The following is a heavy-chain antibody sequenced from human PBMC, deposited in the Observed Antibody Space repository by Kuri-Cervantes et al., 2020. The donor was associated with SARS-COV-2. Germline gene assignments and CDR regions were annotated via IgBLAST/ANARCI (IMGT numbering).Heavy chain of an antibody. Sequence: ASVKVSCKASGYTFTSYDINWVRQATGQGLEWMGWMNPNSGNTGYAQKFQGRVTITRNTSISTAYMNLSSLRAEDTAVYYCAREHLGIGAFDIWGQGTMVTVSS. CDR2: MNPNSGNT. CDR3: AREHLGIGAFDI. D-gene: IGHD7-27*01. CDR1: GYTFTSYD. V-gene: IGHV1-8*03. J-gene: IGHJ3*02.